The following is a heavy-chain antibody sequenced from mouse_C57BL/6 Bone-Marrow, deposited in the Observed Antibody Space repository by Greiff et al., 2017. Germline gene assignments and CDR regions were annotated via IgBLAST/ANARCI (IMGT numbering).Heavy chain of an antibody. CDR2: IDPSDSYT. V-gene: IGHV1-69*01. CDR1: GYTFTSYW. Sequence: VQLQQPGAELVMPGASVKLSCKASGYTFTSYWMHWVKQRPGQGLEWIGEIDPSDSYTNYNQKFKGKSTLTVDKSSSTAYMQPSSRTSEDSAVYYCARDDDYDEGWYFDVWGTGTTVTVSS. CDR3: ARDDDYDEGWYFDV. J-gene: IGHJ1*03. D-gene: IGHD2-4*01.